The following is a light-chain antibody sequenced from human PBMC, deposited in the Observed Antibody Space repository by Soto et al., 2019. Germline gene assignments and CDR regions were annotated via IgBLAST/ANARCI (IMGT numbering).Light chain of an antibody. V-gene: IGKV1-13*02. CDR2: DAS. Sequence: PSSLSASVGDIVTITCQASQDISNYLNWYQQKPGKAPKFLIYDASSLESGVPSRFSGSGSGTEFTLTISSLEPEDFAVYYCQQRSNWPTFGQGTKVDIK. CDR3: QQRSNWPT. CDR1: QDISNY. J-gene: IGKJ1*01.